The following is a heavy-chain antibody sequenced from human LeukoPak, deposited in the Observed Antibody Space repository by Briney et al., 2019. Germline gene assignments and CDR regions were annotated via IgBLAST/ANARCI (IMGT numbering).Heavy chain of an antibody. CDR3: ARESCSGGSCWWSFDY. CDR1: GYTFTGYY. V-gene: IGHV1-2*02. J-gene: IGHJ4*02. D-gene: IGHD2-15*01. Sequence: ASVKVSCKASGYTFTGYYIHWVRQAPGQGLEGMGWINPNSGGTNYAQKFQGRVTMTRDTSISTAYMELSRLRSDDTAVYYCARESCSGGSCWWSFDYWGQGTLVTVSS. CDR2: INPNSGGT.